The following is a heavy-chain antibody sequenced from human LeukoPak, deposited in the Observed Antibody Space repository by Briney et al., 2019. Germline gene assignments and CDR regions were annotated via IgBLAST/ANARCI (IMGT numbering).Heavy chain of an antibody. J-gene: IGHJ5*02. CDR1: GYTFTSYG. CDR3: ARGGAVAGTLNWFDP. V-gene: IGHV1-18*01. Sequence: ASVKVSCKASGYTFTSYGISWVRQAPGQGLEWMGWISAYNGNTNYAQKLQGRVTMTRNTSISTAYMELSSLRSEDTAVYYCARGGAVAGTLNWFDPWGQGTLVTVSS. CDR2: ISAYNGNT. D-gene: IGHD6-19*01.